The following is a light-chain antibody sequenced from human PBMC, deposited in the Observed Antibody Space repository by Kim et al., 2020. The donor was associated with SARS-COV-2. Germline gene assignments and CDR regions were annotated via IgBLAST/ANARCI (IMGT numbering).Light chain of an antibody. CDR2: AAS. V-gene: IGKV3-15*01. J-gene: IGKJ2*03. CDR1: QTVSSN. Sequence: VSPGERTTLACRASQTVSSNLAWYEQKPGRAHRLVIYAASTGATGIPARFTGSGFGTEFTLTISSLQSEDFEVYYCQQYNNWPLYSFGKGTKLDI. CDR3: QQYNNWPLYS.